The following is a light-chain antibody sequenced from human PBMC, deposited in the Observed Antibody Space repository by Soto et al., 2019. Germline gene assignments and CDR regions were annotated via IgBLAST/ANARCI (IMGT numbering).Light chain of an antibody. V-gene: IGKV1-5*01. Sequence: DIQMTQSHSTLSASVGDRVTITCRASQGISGWLPWYQQKAGKAPRLLLFDASSWMSGVPSRFSGSGYGTEFSLTINGLHPSDSETYYFQQDDSFSGWTFGQGNQGEMK. J-gene: IGKJ1*01. CDR3: QQDDSFSGWT. CDR1: QGISGW. CDR2: DAS.